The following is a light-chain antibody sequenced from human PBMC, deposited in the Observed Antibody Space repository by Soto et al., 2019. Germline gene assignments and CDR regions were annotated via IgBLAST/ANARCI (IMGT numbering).Light chain of an antibody. CDR3: CSYAGSYTFPYV. Sequence: QSVLTQPRSVSGSPGQSVTISCTGTSSDVVGYNYVSWYQQHPGKAPKLMIYDVSKRPSGVPDRFSGSKSGNMASLTISGLQAEDEADYYCCSYAGSYTFPYVFGTGTKVTVL. CDR1: SSDVVGYNY. J-gene: IGLJ1*01. CDR2: DVS. V-gene: IGLV2-11*01.